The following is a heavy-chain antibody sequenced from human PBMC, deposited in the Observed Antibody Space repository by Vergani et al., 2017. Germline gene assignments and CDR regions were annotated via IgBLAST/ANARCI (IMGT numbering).Heavy chain of an antibody. D-gene: IGHD3-16*02. Sequence: QVQLVQSGAEVKKPAASVKVSCKASGYTFTTYAMHWVRQAPGQRLEWMGWINAGNGNTKYSQQFQGRVTITRDTSASTAYMVLSSLRSEDTAVYYCAREGFDDYVWGSYRLRGGYYFDYWGQGTLVTVSS. CDR2: INAGNGNT. J-gene: IGHJ4*02. CDR1: GYTFTTYA. V-gene: IGHV1-3*01. CDR3: AREGFDDYVWGSYRLRGGYYFDY.